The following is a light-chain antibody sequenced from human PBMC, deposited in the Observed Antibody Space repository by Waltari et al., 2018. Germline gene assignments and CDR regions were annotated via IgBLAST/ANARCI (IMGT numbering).Light chain of an antibody. CDR1: ESVIYDSDNKNY. Sequence: DIVMTQSPDSLAVSLGERATINCKSSESVIYDSDNKNYLAWYQQKPGQPPKLLIHWASIRESGVPDRFSGSGFGTDFTLTIRSLQAEDVAVYYCQQYLSAPRTFGQGTVLEIK. V-gene: IGKV4-1*01. CDR3: QQYLSAPRT. CDR2: WAS. J-gene: IGKJ2*02.